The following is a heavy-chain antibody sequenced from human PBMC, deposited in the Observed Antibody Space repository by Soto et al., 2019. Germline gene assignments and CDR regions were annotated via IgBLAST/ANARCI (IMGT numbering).Heavy chain of an antibody. CDR3: VGGQYYFDY. CDR2: ISYDGSNK. J-gene: IGHJ4*02. D-gene: IGHD3-10*01. Sequence: QVQLVESGGGVVQPGRSLRLSCAASGFPFTTYGMHWVREGPGKGLEWVAVISYDGSNKYYADSVQCRFTISRDNSKNTLYLQMNSLRPEDTALYYCVGGQYYFDYRGQGTLVTVSS. V-gene: IGHV3-30*03. CDR1: GFPFTTYG.